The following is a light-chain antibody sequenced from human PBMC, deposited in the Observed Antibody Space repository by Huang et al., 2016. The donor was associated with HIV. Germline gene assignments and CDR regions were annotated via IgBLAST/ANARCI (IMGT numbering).Light chain of an antibody. CDR2: DAS. Sequence: DIQMTQSPSSLSASVGDSVTITCQASQDISNYLYWYQHKPGKAPKLLIYDASNLKTGVPSRFSGSGSGTDFTFTISSLQPEDIATYYCLQYDNLLTFGGGTKVEIK. CDR1: QDISNY. CDR3: LQYDNLLT. J-gene: IGKJ4*01. V-gene: IGKV1-33*01.